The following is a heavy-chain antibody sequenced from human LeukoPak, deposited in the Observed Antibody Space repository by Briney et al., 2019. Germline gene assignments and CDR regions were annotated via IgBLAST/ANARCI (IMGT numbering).Heavy chain of an antibody. D-gene: IGHD3-9*01. CDR1: GYTFTSYG. Sequence: ASVKVSCKASGYTFTSYGISWVRQAPGQGLEWMGWISAYNGNTNCAQKLQGRVTMTTDTSTSTAYMELRSLRSDDTAVYYCARSIRYFDWLTTYYFDYWGQGTLVTVSS. V-gene: IGHV1-18*01. CDR2: ISAYNGNT. CDR3: ARSIRYFDWLTTYYFDY. J-gene: IGHJ4*02.